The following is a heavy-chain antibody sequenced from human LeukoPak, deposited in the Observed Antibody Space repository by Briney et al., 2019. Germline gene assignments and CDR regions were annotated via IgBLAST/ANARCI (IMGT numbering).Heavy chain of an antibody. CDR3: ARDRRWPGERTFDY. CDR1: GFTFSSYS. V-gene: IGHV3-21*01. Sequence: GGSLRLSCAASGFTFSSYSMNWVRQAPGKGLEGVSSISSSSSYIYYADSVKGRFTISRDNAKNSLYLQMNSLRAEDTAVYYCARDRRWPGERTFDYWGQGTLVTVSS. CDR2: ISSSSSYI. D-gene: IGHD5-24*01. J-gene: IGHJ4*02.